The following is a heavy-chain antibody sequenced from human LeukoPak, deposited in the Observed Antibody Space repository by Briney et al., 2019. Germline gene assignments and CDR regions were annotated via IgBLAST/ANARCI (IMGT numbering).Heavy chain of an antibody. D-gene: IGHD3-10*01. CDR2: ISGSGGST. J-gene: IGHJ4*03. Sequence: QAGGSLRLSCAASGFTFSSYAMSWVRQAPGKGLEWVSAISGSGGSTYYADSVKGRFTISRDNSKNTLYLQMNSLRAEDTAVYYCAKDFGSGRGFFDNWGQGTLVTVSS. V-gene: IGHV3-23*01. CDR1: GFTFSSYA. CDR3: AKDFGSGRGFFDN.